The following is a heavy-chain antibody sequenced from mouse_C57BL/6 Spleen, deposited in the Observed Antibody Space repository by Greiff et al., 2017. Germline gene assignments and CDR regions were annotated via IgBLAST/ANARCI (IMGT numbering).Heavy chain of an antibody. V-gene: IGHV1-81*01. CDR1: GYTFTSYG. CDR3: TRRDYGYDLDY. Sequence: QVQLKESGAELARPGASVKLSCKASGYTFTSYGISWVKQRTGQGLEWIGEIYPRSGNTYYNEKFKGKATLTADKSSSTAYMELRSLTSEDSAVYYCTRRDYGYDLDYWGQGTTLTVSS. CDR2: IYPRSGNT. D-gene: IGHD2-2*01. J-gene: IGHJ2*01.